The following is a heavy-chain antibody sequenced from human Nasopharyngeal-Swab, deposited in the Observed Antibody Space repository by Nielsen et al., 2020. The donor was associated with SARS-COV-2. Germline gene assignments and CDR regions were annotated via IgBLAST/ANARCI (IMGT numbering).Heavy chain of an antibody. J-gene: IGHJ4*02. Sequence: ASVKVSCKASGYTSTNHFMHWVRQAPGQGLEWMGRINPNSGDTNYAQKFQGRVTMTRDTSISTAYMELSRLRSDDTAVYYCARVYSRSFEYWGQGTQVTVSS. D-gene: IGHD6-6*01. CDR1: GYTSTNHF. CDR3: ARVYSRSFEY. CDR2: INPNSGDT. V-gene: IGHV1-2*06.